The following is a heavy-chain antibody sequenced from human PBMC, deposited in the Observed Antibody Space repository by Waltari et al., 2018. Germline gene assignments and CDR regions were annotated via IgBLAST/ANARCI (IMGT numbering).Heavy chain of an antibody. D-gene: IGHD5-18*01. Sequence: EVQLEESGGGLVQPGKSLRLSYLASGFPFDDFAMHWVRQTPGGGLEWVSGINWNTKKIAYADSVKDRFTISRDNAKNSLDLEMSSLRLEDTALYYCARDIAIVPSGSLDYWGQGTLVVISS. CDR3: ARDIAIVPSGSLDY. CDR2: INWNTKKI. J-gene: IGHJ4*02. CDR1: GFPFDDFA. V-gene: IGHV3-9*01.